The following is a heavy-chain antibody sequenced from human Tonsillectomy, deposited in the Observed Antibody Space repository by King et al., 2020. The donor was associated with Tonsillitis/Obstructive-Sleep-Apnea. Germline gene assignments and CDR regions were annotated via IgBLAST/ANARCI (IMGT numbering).Heavy chain of an antibody. CDR3: ARIAVAGHYYYYGMDV. CDR1: GYTFTSYG. V-gene: IGHV1-18*01. J-gene: IGHJ6*02. Sequence: QLVQSGAEVKKPGASVKVSCKASGYTFTSYGITWVRQAPGQGLEWMGWISAYNGNTNYAQKLQGRVTMTTDTSTSTAYMELRSLRSDDTAVYYCARIAVAGHYYYYGMDVWAQGTTVTVSS. D-gene: IGHD6-19*01. CDR2: ISAYNGNT.